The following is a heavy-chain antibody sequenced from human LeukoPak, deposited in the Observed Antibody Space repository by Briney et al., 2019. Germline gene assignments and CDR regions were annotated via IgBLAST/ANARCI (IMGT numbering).Heavy chain of an antibody. V-gene: IGHV3-7*01. D-gene: IGHD6-13*01. J-gene: IGHJ4*02. CDR3: ARDSSSCCKHEFHFDY. CDR2: IKQDGSEK. CDR1: GFTFSSDW. Sequence: PGGSLRLSCAASGFTFSSDWMSWVRQGPGEGLEWVADIKQDGSEKYSVDSVKVRFTISRDNAKNSLYLQMNSLRAEDTAVYYCARDSSSCCKHEFHFDYWGQGTLVTVSP.